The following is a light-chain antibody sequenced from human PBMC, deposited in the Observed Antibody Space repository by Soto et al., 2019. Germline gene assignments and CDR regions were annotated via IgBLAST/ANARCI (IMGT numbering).Light chain of an antibody. V-gene: IGLV2-14*01. J-gene: IGLJ3*02. CDR2: EVS. CDR3: FSFTRSSTWV. CDR1: SSDVGGYNY. Sequence: QSALTQPASVSGSPGQSITISCTGNSSDVGGYNYVSWSQQHPGKAPKLVIYEVSNRPSGVSNRFSGSKSGNTASLTISGLQAEDEADYYCFSFTRSSTWVFGGGTKLTVL.